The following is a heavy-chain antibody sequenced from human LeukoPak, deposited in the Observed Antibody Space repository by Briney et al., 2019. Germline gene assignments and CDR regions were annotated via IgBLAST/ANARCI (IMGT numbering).Heavy chain of an antibody. CDR1: GFTFSSYS. V-gene: IGHV3-21*01. J-gene: IGHJ4*02. Sequence: GGSLRLSCAASGFTFSSYSMNWVRQAPGKGLEWVSSIRSSSSYIYYADSVKGRFTISRDNAKNSLYLQMNSLRAEDTAVYYCARWGSSSDYWGQGTLVTVSS. CDR2: IRSSSSYI. D-gene: IGHD6-6*01. CDR3: ARWGSSSDY.